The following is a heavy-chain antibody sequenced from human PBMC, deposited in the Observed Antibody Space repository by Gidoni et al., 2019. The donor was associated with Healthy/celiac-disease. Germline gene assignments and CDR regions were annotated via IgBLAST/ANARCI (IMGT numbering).Heavy chain of an antibody. CDR3: VKDPHTSIAAAGTLQRNWFDP. D-gene: IGHD6-13*01. CDR1: GFTFSSYA. V-gene: IGHV3-64D*06. CDR2: ISSNGGST. Sequence: EVQLVESGGGLVQPGGSLRLSCSASGFTFSSYAMHWVRQAPGKGLEYVSAISSNGGSTYYADSVKGRFTISRDNSKNTLYLQMSSLRAEDTAVYYCVKDPHTSIAAAGTLQRNWFDPWGQGTLVTVSS. J-gene: IGHJ5*02.